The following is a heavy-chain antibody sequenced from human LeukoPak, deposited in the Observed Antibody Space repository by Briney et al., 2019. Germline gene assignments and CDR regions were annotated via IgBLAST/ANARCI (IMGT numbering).Heavy chain of an antibody. V-gene: IGHV3-7*05. Sequence: GGSLRLSYAASGFTFSSYWMSWVRQAPGKGLEWVANINQHGTDKYYVDSVRGRFTISRDNAKNSLYLQMNSLRAEDTAVYYCAANGGPFDFWGQGTLVTVSS. J-gene: IGHJ4*02. CDR2: INQHGTDK. CDR1: GFTFSSYW. CDR3: AANGGPFDF. D-gene: IGHD4-23*01.